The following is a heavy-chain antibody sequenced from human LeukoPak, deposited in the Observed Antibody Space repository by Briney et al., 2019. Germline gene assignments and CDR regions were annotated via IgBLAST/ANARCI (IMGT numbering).Heavy chain of an antibody. CDR3: ARDRAWLQNWFDP. CDR2: ISAYNGST. J-gene: IGHJ5*02. Sequence: ASVTLSCKASGYTFTSYGISWVRQAPGQGLEWMGWISAYNGSTNYAQKLQGRVTLTTDTSTSTAYMELRSLRSDDTAVYYCARDRAWLQNWFDPWGQGTLVTVSS. D-gene: IGHD5-12*01. CDR1: GYTFTSYG. V-gene: IGHV1-18*01.